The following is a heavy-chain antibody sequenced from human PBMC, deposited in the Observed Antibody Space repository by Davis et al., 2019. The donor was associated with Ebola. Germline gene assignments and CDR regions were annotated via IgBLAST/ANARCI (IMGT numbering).Heavy chain of an antibody. CDR3: TTDGRKGSTYYDFWSGHYYYYYMDV. CDR1: GFTFSNAW. CDR2: IKSKTDGGTT. J-gene: IGHJ6*03. Sequence: GESLKISCAASGFTFSNAWMSWVRQAPGKGLEWVGRIKSKTDGGTTGYAAPVKGRFTISRDDSKNTLYLQMNSLKTEDTAVYYCTTDGRKGSTYYDFWSGHYYYYYMDVWGKGTTVTVSS. D-gene: IGHD3-3*01. V-gene: IGHV3-15*01.